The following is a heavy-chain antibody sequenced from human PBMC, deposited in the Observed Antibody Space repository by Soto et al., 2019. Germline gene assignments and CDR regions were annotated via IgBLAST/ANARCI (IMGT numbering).Heavy chain of an antibody. CDR3: ARDESVLYYYDSSGYSTPDY. J-gene: IGHJ4*02. Sequence: ASVKVSCKASGYTFPSYGISWVRQAPGQGLEWMGWISAYNGNTNYAQKLQGRVTMTTDTSTSTAYMELRSLRSDDTAVYYCARDESVLYYYDSSGYSTPDYWGQGTLVTVSS. CDR2: ISAYNGNT. D-gene: IGHD3-22*01. V-gene: IGHV1-18*01. CDR1: GYTFPSYG.